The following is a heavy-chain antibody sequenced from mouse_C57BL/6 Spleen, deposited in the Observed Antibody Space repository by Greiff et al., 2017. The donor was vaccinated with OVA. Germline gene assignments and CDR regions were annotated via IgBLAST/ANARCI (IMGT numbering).Heavy chain of an antibody. Sequence: VQLQQSGAELVRPGASVTLSCKASGYTFTDYEMHWVKQTPVHGLEWIGAIDPETGGTAYNQKFKGKAILTADKSSSTAYMELRSLTSEDSAVYYCTPVDYYGRSHWGQGTSVTVSS. V-gene: IGHV1-15*01. CDR2: IDPETGGT. D-gene: IGHD1-1*01. CDR3: TPVDYYGRSH. CDR1: GYTFTDYE. J-gene: IGHJ4*01.